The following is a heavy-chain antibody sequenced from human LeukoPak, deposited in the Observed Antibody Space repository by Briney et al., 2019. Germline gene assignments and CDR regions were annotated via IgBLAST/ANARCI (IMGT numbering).Heavy chain of an antibody. V-gene: IGHV3-30*04. Sequence: PGRSLRLSCAASGFTFNRYALHWVRQAPGKGLEWVAVISYDGSNKYYADSVKGRFTISRDNSKNTLNLQMNSLRPEDTAVYYCASRITMIVVPPDYWGQGTLVTVSS. D-gene: IGHD3-22*01. CDR1: GFTFNRYA. CDR2: ISYDGSNK. CDR3: ASRITMIVVPPDY. J-gene: IGHJ4*02.